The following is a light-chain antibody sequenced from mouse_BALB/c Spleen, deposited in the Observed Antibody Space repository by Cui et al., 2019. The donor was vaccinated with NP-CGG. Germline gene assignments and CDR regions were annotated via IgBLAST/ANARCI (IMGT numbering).Light chain of an antibody. CDR2: GTN. Sequence: QAVVSLESALTTSPGETVTLTCRSNTGAVTTSNYANWVQEKPDHLFTGLIGGTNNRAPGVPARFSGSLIGDKAALTITGAQTEDEAIYFCALWYSNHWVFGGGTKLIVL. V-gene: IGLV1*01. CDR3: ALWYSNHWV. J-gene: IGLJ1*01. CDR1: TGAVTTSNY.